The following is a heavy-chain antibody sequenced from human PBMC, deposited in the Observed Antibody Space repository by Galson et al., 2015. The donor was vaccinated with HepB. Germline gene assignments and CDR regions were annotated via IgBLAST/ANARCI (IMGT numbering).Heavy chain of an antibody. CDR1: GFTFSSYA. Sequence: SLRLSCAASGFTFSSYAMHWVRQAPGKGLEWVAVISYDGSNKYYADSVKGRFTISRDNSKNTLYLQMNSLRAEDTAVYYCARDDSREMATITHFDYWGQGTLVTVSS. D-gene: IGHD5-24*01. V-gene: IGHV3-30*04. CDR2: ISYDGSNK. J-gene: IGHJ4*02. CDR3: ARDDSREMATITHFDY.